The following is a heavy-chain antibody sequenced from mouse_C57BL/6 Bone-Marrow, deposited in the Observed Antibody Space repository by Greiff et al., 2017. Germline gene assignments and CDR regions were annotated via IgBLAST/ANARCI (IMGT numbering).Heavy chain of an antibody. Sequence: QVQLQQPGAELVMPGASVKLSCKASGYTFTSYWMHWVKQRPGQGLEWIGEIDPSDSYTNYNPKFKGKSTLTVDKSSSTAYMQLSSLTSEDSAVYYCARENYGSSYWFAYWGQGTRVTVSA. D-gene: IGHD1-1*01. CDR2: IDPSDSYT. V-gene: IGHV1-69*01. CDR1: GYTFTSYW. CDR3: ARENYGSSYWFAY. J-gene: IGHJ3*01.